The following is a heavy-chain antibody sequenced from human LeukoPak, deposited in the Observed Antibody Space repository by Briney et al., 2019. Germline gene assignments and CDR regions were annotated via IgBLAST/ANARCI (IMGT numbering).Heavy chain of an antibody. D-gene: IGHD2-2*01. J-gene: IGHJ4*02. CDR2: INPKSGGR. Sequence: ASVKVSCKASGYTFTDYYMHWVRQAPGQGLEWMGWINPKSGGRSYAQRFQGRVTMTRDTSISTAYMELSRLRSDDTAVYYCATGERLVPAAMWFDYSGQGTLVTVSS. CDR1: GYTFTDYY. CDR3: ATGERLVPAAMWFDY. V-gene: IGHV1-2*02.